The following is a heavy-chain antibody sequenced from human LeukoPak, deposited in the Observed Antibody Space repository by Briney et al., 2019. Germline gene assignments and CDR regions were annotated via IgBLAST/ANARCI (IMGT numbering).Heavy chain of an antibody. CDR2: INPSGGST. V-gene: IGHV1-46*01. Sequence: ASVKVSCKASGYTFTNFYMHWVRQAPGQGLEWRGVINPSGGSTSYAQKFQGRVTMTRDTSTSTVYMELSSLRSEDTAVYYCARDDNGDNWFDPWGQGSLVTVSS. J-gene: IGHJ5*02. CDR3: ARDDNGDNWFDP. D-gene: IGHD4-17*01. CDR1: GYTFTNFY.